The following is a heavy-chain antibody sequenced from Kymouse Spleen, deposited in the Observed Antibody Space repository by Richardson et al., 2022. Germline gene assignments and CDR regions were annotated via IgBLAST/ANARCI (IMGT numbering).Heavy chain of an antibody. CDR2: INWNGGST. CDR3: ARDGAVGLRYFDWLCYYYGMDV. CDR1: GFTFDDYG. J-gene: IGHJ6*02. D-gene: IGHD3-9*01. Sequence: EVQLVESGGGVVRPGGSLRLSCAASGFTFDDYGMSWVRQAPGKGLEWVSGINWNGGSTGYADSVKGRFTISRDNAKNSLYLQMNSLRAEDTALYYCARDGAVGLRYFDWLCYYYGMDVWGQGTTVTVSS. V-gene: IGHV3-20*d01.